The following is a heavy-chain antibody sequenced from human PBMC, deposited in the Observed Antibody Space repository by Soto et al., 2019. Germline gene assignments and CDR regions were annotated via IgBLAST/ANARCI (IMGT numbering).Heavy chain of an antibody. CDR1: GFTFSDYY. D-gene: IGHD2-2*01. V-gene: IGHV3-11*01. J-gene: IGHJ4*02. Sequence: GGSLRLSCAASGFTFSDYYMSWIRQAPGKGLEWVSYISSGGSTIYYADSVKGRFTISRDNAKNSLYLQMNSLRAEDTAVYYCAREVPPQYCSSTSCYGGSWYDYWGQGTLVTVSS. CDR3: AREVPPQYCSSTSCYGGSWYDY. CDR2: ISSGGSTI.